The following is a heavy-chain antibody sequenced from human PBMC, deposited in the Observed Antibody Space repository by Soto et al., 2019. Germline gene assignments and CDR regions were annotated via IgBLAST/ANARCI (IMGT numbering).Heavy chain of an antibody. CDR2: ISSSSSYI. CDR3: ARHGGSPGYYYYGMDV. Sequence: GGSLRLSCAASGFTFSSYSMNWVRQAPGKGLEWVSSISSSSSYIYYADSVKGRFTISRDNAKNSLYLQMNSLRAEDTAVYYCARHGGSPGYYYYGMDVWGQGTTVTVSS. J-gene: IGHJ6*02. D-gene: IGHD3-16*01. CDR1: GFTFSSYS. V-gene: IGHV3-21*01.